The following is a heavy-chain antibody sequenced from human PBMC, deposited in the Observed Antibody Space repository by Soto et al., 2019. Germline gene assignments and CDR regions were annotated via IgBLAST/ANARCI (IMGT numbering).Heavy chain of an antibody. D-gene: IGHD3-3*01. V-gene: IGHV3-15*01. CDR3: TTRYYDFWSSYYPQKYYFDY. Sequence: GGSLRLSCAASGFTFSNAWMSWVRQAPGKGLEWVGRIKSKTDGGTTDYAAPVKGRFTISRDDSKNTLYLQMNSLKTEDTAVYYCTTRYYDFWSSYYPQKYYFDYWGQGTLVTVSS. CDR1: GFTFSNAW. CDR2: IKSKTDGGTT. J-gene: IGHJ4*02.